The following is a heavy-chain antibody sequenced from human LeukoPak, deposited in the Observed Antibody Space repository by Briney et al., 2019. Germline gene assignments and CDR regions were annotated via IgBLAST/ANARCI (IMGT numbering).Heavy chain of an antibody. Sequence: PSETLSLTCTVSGYSISSGYYWGWIRQPPGKGLEWIGSICHSGSTYYNPSLKSRVTISVDTSKNQFSLKLSSVTAADTAVYYCARDTARGWFDPWGQGTLVTVSS. CDR3: ARDTARGWFDP. J-gene: IGHJ5*02. V-gene: IGHV4-38-2*02. CDR1: GYSISSGYY. CDR2: ICHSGST. D-gene: IGHD5-18*01.